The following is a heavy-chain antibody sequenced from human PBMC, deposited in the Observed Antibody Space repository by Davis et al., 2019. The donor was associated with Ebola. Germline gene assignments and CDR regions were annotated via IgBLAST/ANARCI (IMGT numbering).Heavy chain of an antibody. D-gene: IGHD3-22*01. J-gene: IGHJ6*02. CDR2: IYSGGST. CDR3: ARGGYYTQIYYYHGVDV. Sequence: GGSLRLSCAASGFTVSSNYMSWVRQAPGKGLEWVSVIYSGGSTYYADSVKGRFTISRDNSKNTLYLQMNSLRAEDAAVYYCARGGYYTQIYYYHGVDVWGQGTTVTVSS. CDR1: GFTVSSNY. V-gene: IGHV3-53*01.